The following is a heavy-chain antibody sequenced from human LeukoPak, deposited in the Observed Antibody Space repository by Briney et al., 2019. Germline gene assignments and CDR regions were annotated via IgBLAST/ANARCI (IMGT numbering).Heavy chain of an antibody. Sequence: SETLSLTCTVSGGSISSGGYYWIWIRQHPGKGLEWIGYFYYSGSTYYNPSLKSRVTISVDTSKNQFSLKLSSVTAADTAVYYCARGDTSSWHDYFDYWGQGTLVTVSS. CDR2: FYYSGST. CDR1: GGSISSGGYY. J-gene: IGHJ4*02. V-gene: IGHV4-31*03. CDR3: ARGDTSSWHDYFDY. D-gene: IGHD6-13*01.